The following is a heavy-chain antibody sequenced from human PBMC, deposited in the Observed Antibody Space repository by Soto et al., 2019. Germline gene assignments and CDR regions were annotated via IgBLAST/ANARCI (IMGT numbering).Heavy chain of an antibody. J-gene: IGHJ4*02. V-gene: IGHV3-23*04. CDR2: IRDSSGTS. D-gene: IGHD1-26*01. CDR1: GFIFSNYV. CDR3: AKRPRALLTFDY. Sequence: EVQLVDSGGGLVQPGGSLRLSCAASGFIFSNYVMSWVRQAPGKGLEWVSSIRDSSGTSNYADYMKGRFTISRDNSKNTLYLQMNSLRAEDTAIYYCAKRPRALLTFDYWGQGTLVTVSS.